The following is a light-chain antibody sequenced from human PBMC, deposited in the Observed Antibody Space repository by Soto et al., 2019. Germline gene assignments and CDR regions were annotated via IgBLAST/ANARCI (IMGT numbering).Light chain of an antibody. V-gene: IGLV2-8*01. CDR3: KSYTGSNTNV. CDR1: KNDVGFYDF. CDR2: EVV. J-gene: IGLJ6*01. Sequence: QSVLTQPPSASGSPGQSVTIYCTGTKNDVGFYDFVSWYQHHPGKAPRLIIYEVVQRPSGVPDRFSGSKSGNTASLTVSGLQAAVEADYFFKSYTGSNTNVFGSGTKLTVL.